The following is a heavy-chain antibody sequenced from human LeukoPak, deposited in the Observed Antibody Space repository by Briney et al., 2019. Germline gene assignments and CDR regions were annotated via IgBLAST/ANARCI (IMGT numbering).Heavy chain of an antibody. D-gene: IGHD3-10*01. CDR2: ISYDGSAE. CDR3: AKRPAGQGSGTYYIDY. CDR1: GFTFSSCG. V-gene: IGHV3-30*18. J-gene: IGHJ4*02. Sequence: GGSLRLSCAASGFTFSSCGMYWVRQAPGKGLDWVAIISYDGSAEYYGDSAKGRFTISRDNSKNTLYLQMNSLRVEDTAVYYCAKRPAGQGSGTYYIDYWGQGTLVTVSS.